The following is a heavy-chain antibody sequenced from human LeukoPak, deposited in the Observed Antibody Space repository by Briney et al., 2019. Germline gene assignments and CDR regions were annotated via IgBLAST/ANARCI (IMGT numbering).Heavy chain of an antibody. CDR2: INHSGST. D-gene: IGHD3-3*01. Sequence: SETLSLTCAVYGGSFSGYYWSWIRQPPGKGLEWIGEINHSGSTNYNPSLKSRVTISVDTSKNQFSLKLSSVTAADTAVYYCARWSRGYYDFWSGYYTYYFDYWGQGTLVTVSS. V-gene: IGHV4-34*01. CDR1: GGSFSGYY. CDR3: ARWSRGYYDFWSGYYTYYFDY. J-gene: IGHJ4*02.